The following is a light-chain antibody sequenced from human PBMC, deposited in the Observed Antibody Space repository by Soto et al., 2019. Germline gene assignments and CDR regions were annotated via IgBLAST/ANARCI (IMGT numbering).Light chain of an antibody. Sequence: EIVLTQSPGTLSLSPGERATLSCRASQSVTSYLAWYQQKPGQAPRLLIYGASSRATGIPGRFRGSASGTDFTLTISGLEPEDFAIYYCQQYGSSPWTFGQGTKVDIK. CDR3: QQYGSSPWT. CDR1: QSVTSY. CDR2: GAS. J-gene: IGKJ1*01. V-gene: IGKV3-20*01.